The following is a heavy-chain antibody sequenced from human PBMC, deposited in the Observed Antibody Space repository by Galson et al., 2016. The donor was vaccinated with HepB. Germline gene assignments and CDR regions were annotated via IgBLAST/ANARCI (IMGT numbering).Heavy chain of an antibody. CDR1: GDSINSTNW. CDR3: ARRLTTYDYDFGWSDP. V-gene: IGHV4-4*02. CDR2: IYRSGAT. J-gene: IGHJ5*02. Sequence: SETLSLTCAISGDSINSTNWWSWVRQPPGKGLEWLGEIYRSGATNYNPSLKSRVIISLDKSKSQFPLKVRSVTAADTAVYYCARRLTTYDYDFGWSDPWGQGTLVTVSS. D-gene: IGHD3-16*01.